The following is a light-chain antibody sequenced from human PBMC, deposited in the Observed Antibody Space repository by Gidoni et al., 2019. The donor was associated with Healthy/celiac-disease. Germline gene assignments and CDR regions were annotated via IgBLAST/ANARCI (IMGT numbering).Light chain of an antibody. CDR3: QQYYSYRT. Sequence: AIRITQSPSSLSASTGDRVTITCRASQGISSYLAWYQQKPGKAPKLLIYAASTLQSGVPSRFSGSGSGTDFTLTISCLQSEDFATYYCQQYYSYRTFXXXTKVEIK. J-gene: IGKJ1*01. CDR1: QGISSY. CDR2: AAS. V-gene: IGKV1-8*01.